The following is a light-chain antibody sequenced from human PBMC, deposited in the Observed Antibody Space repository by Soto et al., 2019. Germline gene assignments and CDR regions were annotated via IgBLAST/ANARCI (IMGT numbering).Light chain of an antibody. Sequence: DIQMTQSPSTLSAFAGNRVSIICRASQSISSSLAWYQQKPGKAPKLLIFDASSLESGVPSRFSGSGSGTEFTLTISSLQPDDFAAYSCRQYNSYSWTFGQGTKVDIK. CDR1: QSISSS. CDR3: RQYNSYSWT. CDR2: DAS. J-gene: IGKJ1*01. V-gene: IGKV1-5*02.